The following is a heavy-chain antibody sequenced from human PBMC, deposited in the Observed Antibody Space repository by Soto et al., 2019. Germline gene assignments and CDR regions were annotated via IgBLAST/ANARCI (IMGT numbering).Heavy chain of an antibody. Sequence: ASVKVSCTASGYTFTSYYMHWVRQAPGQGLEWMGIINPSGGSTSYAQKFQGRVTMTRDTSTSTVYMELSSLRSEDTAVYYCARVRSPDFVPSTHLDYWGQGTLVTVSS. D-gene: IGHD1-1*01. CDR3: ARVRSPDFVPSTHLDY. CDR2: INPSGGST. V-gene: IGHV1-46*03. CDR1: GYTFTSYY. J-gene: IGHJ4*02.